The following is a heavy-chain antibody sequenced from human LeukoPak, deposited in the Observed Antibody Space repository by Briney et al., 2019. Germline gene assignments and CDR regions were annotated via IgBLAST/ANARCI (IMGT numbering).Heavy chain of an antibody. D-gene: IGHD4-17*01. J-gene: IGHJ4*02. Sequence: VASVKVSCKASGGTFSSYAISWVRQAPGQGLEWMGRIIPILGIANYAQKFQGRVTITADKSTSTAYMELSSLRSEDTAVYYCARGGDYGDYELSSWGQGTLVTVSS. CDR1: GGTFSSYA. CDR3: ARGGDYGDYELSS. V-gene: IGHV1-69*04. CDR2: IIPILGIA.